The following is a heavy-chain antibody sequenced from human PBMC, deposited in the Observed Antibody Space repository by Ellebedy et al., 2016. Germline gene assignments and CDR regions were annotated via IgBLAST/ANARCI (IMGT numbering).Heavy chain of an antibody. V-gene: IGHV3-21*01. Sequence: GESLKISCAASGFTFSSYPIKWVRQAPGKGLEWVSSISSGGRYINYADSVQGRFTISRDNAKNSLYLEMNSLRAEGTAVYYCARGAHYAMDVWGQGTTVTVSS. J-gene: IGHJ6*02. CDR3: ARGAHYAMDV. CDR1: GFTFSSYP. CDR2: ISSGGRYI.